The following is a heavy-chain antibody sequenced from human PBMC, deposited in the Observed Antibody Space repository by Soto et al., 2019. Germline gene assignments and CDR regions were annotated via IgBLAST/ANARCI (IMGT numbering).Heavy chain of an antibody. Sequence: PGGSLRLSCAASGFTFSSYGMHWVRQAPGKGLEWVAVIWYDGSNKYYADSVKGRFTISRDNSKNTLYLQMNSLRAEDTVVYYCARDLLRYFDWLLYSAHPEYGMDVWGQGTTVTVSS. D-gene: IGHD3-9*01. CDR1: GFTFSSYG. CDR3: ARDLLRYFDWLLYSAHPEYGMDV. J-gene: IGHJ6*02. V-gene: IGHV3-33*01. CDR2: IWYDGSNK.